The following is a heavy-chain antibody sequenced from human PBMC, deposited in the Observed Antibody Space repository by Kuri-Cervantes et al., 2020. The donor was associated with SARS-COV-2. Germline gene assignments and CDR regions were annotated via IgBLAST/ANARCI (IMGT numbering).Heavy chain of an antibody. D-gene: IGHD3-3*01. Sequence: SEPLSLTGTAPGGSTNTYYLSWIRQPPGKGLEYIGYVSYSGSTNYSPSLKSRFTMSLDTSKNQFSLRLTSVNAADPAVYYLARGEEAGNTIFGVVPGAKYFDLWGRGTLVTVSS. V-gene: IGHV4-59*01. CDR2: VSYSGST. CDR3: ARGEEAGNTIFGVVPGAKYFDL. CDR1: GGSTNTYY. J-gene: IGHJ2*01.